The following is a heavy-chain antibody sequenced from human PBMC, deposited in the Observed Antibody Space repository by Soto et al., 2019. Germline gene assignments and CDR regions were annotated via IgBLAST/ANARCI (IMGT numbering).Heavy chain of an antibody. CDR1: GVSLSSNIHY. Sequence: QPHLQESGPGLVKPSETLSLTCNVSGVSLSSNIHYWGWSRQSPGKGLEGIASIFYRGTTYQSPSLRSRVTISIDTSKNKFSLNLTSVTAADTAVYYCVRQPRMATWILNTDGTDIWGQGTMVTVSS. V-gene: IGHV4-39*01. CDR3: VRQPRMATWILNTDGTDI. CDR2: IFYRGTT. J-gene: IGHJ3*02. D-gene: IGHD3-3*01.